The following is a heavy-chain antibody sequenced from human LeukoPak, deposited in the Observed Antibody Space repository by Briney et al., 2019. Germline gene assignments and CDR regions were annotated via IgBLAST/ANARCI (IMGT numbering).Heavy chain of an antibody. V-gene: IGHV4-39*01. CDR2: IHYSGTT. J-gene: IGHJ6*02. CDR3: ARVSWYYYDSSGRNYYYYSMDV. Sequence: SETLSLTCTVSGASISNSNYYWGWIRQPPVVGLEWIGSIHYSGTTYYNPSLKSRVTISVDTSKNQFSLKMSSVTAADTAVYYCARVSWYYYDSSGRNYYYYSMDVWGQGTTVTVSS. CDR1: GASISNSNYY. D-gene: IGHD3-22*01.